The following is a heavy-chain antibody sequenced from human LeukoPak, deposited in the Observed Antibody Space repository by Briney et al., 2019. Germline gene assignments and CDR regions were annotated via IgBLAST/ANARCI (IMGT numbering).Heavy chain of an antibody. Sequence: GGSLRLSCAASGFTFSSYEMNWVRQAPGKGLEWVSSISSSSSYIYYADSVKGRFTISRDNAKNSLYLQMNSLRAEDTAVYYCARDAYYYYYMDVWGKGTTVTVSS. J-gene: IGHJ6*03. CDR2: ISSSSSYI. V-gene: IGHV3-21*04. CDR3: ARDAYYYYYMDV. CDR1: GFTFSSYE.